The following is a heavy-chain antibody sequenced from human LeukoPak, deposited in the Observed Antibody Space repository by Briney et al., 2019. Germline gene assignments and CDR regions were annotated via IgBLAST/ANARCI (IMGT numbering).Heavy chain of an antibody. V-gene: IGHV4-39*07. J-gene: IGHJ4*02. CDR1: GGSISSSSYY. D-gene: IGHD2-2*01. Sequence: PSETLSLTCTVSGGSISSSSYYWGWIRQPPGKGLEWIGSIYYSGSTYYNPSLKSRVTISVDTSKNQFSLKLSSVTAADTAVYYCAREPAAMLSCFDYWGQGTLVTVSS. CDR2: IYYSGST. CDR3: AREPAAMLSCFDY.